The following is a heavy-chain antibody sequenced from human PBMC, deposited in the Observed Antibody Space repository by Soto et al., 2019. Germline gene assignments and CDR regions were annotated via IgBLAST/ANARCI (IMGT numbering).Heavy chain of an antibody. Sequence: PGGSRRLPCAAPELTFGTNAMGWCLKSPGKGLEWVSGISGGGTAFYAVSVKRRFTISSDNSNNTVHLQMNNLRAEDIAFFYCAKFRGQTYGDSYWPSWGQGTLVTVSS. CDR2: ISGGGTA. J-gene: IGHJ5*02. D-gene: IGHD2-21*02. CDR1: ELTFGTNA. V-gene: IGHV3-23*01. CDR3: AKFRGQTYGDSYWPS.